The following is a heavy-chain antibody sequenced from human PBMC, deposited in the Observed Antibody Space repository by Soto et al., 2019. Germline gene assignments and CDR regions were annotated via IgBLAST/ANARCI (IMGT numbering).Heavy chain of an antibody. CDR2: VNPSGGHT. CDR1: GDTFTDYY. Sequence: QVQLVQSGAEVKKPGASVKVSCKASGDTFTDYYIHWVRQAPGQGLEWVGTVNPSGGHTTYAQHFLGRMTMTRDTSPSTLYIELTSRTAEDPAVYYCARGGHVVVVTAALDYWGQGTLVTVSS. J-gene: IGHJ4*02. V-gene: IGHV1-46*01. D-gene: IGHD2-21*02. CDR3: ARGGHVVVVTAALDY.